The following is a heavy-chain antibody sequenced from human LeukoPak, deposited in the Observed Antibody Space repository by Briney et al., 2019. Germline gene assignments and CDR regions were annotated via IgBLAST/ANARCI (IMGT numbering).Heavy chain of an antibody. CDR2: INPNSGGT. V-gene: IGHV1-2*02. D-gene: IGHD3-10*01. Sequence: ASVNVSCKASGYTFTSYDISWVRQAPGQGLEWMGWINPNSGGTNYAQKFQGRVTMTRDTSISTAYMELSRLRSDDTAVYYCARRYYYGSGHLDYWGQGTLVTASS. J-gene: IGHJ4*02. CDR1: GYTFTSYD. CDR3: ARRYYYGSGHLDY.